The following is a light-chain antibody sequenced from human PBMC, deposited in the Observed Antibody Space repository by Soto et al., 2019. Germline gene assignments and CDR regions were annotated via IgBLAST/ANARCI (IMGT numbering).Light chain of an antibody. V-gene: IGLV2-14*01. J-gene: IGLJ3*02. CDR2: EVS. CDR1: SSDVGAYNF. Sequence: QSVLTQPASVSGSPGQSITISCTGTSSDVGAYNFVSWYQHHPGTDPKLMIYEVSNRPSGASNRFSGSKSGNTASLTISGLQSEEEADYYCYSYRGSNAWVFGGGTKLTVL. CDR3: YSYRGSNAWV.